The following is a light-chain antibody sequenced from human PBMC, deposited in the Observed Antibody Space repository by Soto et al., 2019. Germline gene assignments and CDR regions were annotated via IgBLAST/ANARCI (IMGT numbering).Light chain of an antibody. V-gene: IGKV3-11*01. CDR3: QQRSNWPRVT. J-gene: IGKJ4*01. CDR2: DAS. CDR1: QSVSSY. Sequence: EIVLTQSPATLSLSPGERATLSCRASQSVSSYLAWYQQKPGQAPRLLIYDASNRATGIPARFSGSWSGTDFTLTISSLEPEDFAVYYCQQRSNWPRVTFGGGTKVDNK.